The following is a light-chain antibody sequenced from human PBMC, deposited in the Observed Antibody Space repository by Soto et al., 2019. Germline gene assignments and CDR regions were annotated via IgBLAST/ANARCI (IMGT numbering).Light chain of an antibody. CDR1: RSVSSN. CDR3: QQYNTSALT. CDR2: GAS. J-gene: IGKJ4*01. Sequence: KGTXSCRASRSVSSNLAWYQQKPGQAPRLLIYGASTRATGIPARISGSGSGTDFTLRISSLQSEDFAIYFCQQYNTSALTFGGGTKVDIK. V-gene: IGKV3-15*01.